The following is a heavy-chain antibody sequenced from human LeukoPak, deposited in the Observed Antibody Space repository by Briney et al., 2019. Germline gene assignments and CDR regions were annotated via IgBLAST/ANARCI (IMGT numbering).Heavy chain of an antibody. V-gene: IGHV4-59*08. Sequence: SETLSLTCTVSGGSISSYYWSWIRQPPGKGLEWIGYIYYSGSTNYNPSLKSRVTISVDTSKNQFSLKLSSVTAADTAVYYCARGRDGYPIDAFGIWGQGTMVTVSS. J-gene: IGHJ3*02. CDR1: GGSISSYY. CDR3: ARGRDGYPIDAFGI. CDR2: IYYSGST. D-gene: IGHD5-12*01.